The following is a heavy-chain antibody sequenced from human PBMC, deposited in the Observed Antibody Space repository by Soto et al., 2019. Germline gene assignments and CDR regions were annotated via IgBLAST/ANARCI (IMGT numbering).Heavy chain of an antibody. CDR3: ARDHLWFGELVNWFDP. V-gene: IGHV1-46*01. Sequence: EASVKVSCKASGYTFTSYYMHWVRQAPGQGLEWMGIINPSGGSTSYAQKFQGRVTMTRDTSTSTVYMELSSLRSEDTAVYYCARDHLWFGELVNWFDPWGQGTLVTVSS. J-gene: IGHJ5*02. CDR1: GYTFTSYY. CDR2: INPSGGST. D-gene: IGHD3-10*01.